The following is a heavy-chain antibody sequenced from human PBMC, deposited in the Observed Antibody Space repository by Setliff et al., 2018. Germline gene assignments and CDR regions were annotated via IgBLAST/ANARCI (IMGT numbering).Heavy chain of an antibody. D-gene: IGHD1-7*01. CDR3: ARDPYNWNYGDAFDI. V-gene: IGHV4-39*07. CDR1: GGSISSSSYY. J-gene: IGHJ3*02. CDR2: IYYSGST. Sequence: PSETLSLTCIVSGGSISSSSYYWGWIRQPPGKGLEWIGSIYYSGSTYYNPSLKSRVTISVDTSKNQFSLKLSSVTAADTAVYYCARDPYNWNYGDAFDIWGQGTMVTVSS.